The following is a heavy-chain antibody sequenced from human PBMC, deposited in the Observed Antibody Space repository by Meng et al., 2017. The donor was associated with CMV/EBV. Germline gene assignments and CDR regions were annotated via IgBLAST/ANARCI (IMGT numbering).Heavy chain of an antibody. J-gene: IGHJ6*02. D-gene: IGHD2-2*01. Sequence: GESLKISCAASGFTFSSYSMNWVRQAPGKGLEWVSSISSSSSYIYYADSVKGRFTISRDNAKNSLYLQMNSLRAEDAAVYYCEKGGWDVVVPATILYYYYGMDVWGQGTTVTVSS. CDR3: EKGGWDVVVPATILYYYYGMDV. CDR1: GFTFSSYS. V-gene: IGHV3-21*01. CDR2: ISSSSSYI.